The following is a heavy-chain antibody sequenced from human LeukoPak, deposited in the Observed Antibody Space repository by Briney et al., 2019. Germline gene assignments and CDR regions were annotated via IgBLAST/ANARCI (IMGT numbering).Heavy chain of an antibody. CDR1: GGSISSSSYY. V-gene: IGHV4-39*07. D-gene: IGHD5-24*01. CDR3: ASLVSLERYYYYYYMDV. Sequence: PSETLSLTCTVSGGSISSSSYYWGWIRQPPGKGLEWIGEIYHSGSTNYNPSLKSRVTISVDKSKNQFSLKLSSVTAADTAVYYCASLVSLERYYYYYYMDVWGKGTTVTVSS. CDR2: IYHSGST. J-gene: IGHJ6*03.